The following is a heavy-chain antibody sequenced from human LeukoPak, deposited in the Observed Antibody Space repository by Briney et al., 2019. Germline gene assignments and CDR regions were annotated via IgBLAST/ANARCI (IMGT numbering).Heavy chain of an antibody. Sequence: GESLKISCKGSGYSFTSYWIGWVRQMPGKGLEWMGIIYPGDSDTRYSLSFQGQVTISADKSISTAYLQWSSLKASDTAMYYCARHGLSDDYVWGSYRSQPDYWGQGTLVTVSS. CDR3: ARHGLSDDYVWGSYRSQPDY. CDR1: GYSFTSYW. D-gene: IGHD3-16*02. CDR2: IYPGDSDT. J-gene: IGHJ4*02. V-gene: IGHV5-51*01.